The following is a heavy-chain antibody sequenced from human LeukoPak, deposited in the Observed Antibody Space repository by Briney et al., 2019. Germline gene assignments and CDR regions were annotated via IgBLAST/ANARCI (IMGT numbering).Heavy chain of an antibody. CDR1: GYTLTDYC. CDR3: ATFGPIVVVVAATPSDAFDI. J-gene: IGHJ3*02. V-gene: IGHV1-2*02. Sequence: ASVKVSCKASGYTLTDYCLHWVRQAPGQGLEWMGWISPNSGGTNYAQKFQGRVTMTRDTSISTAYMELSRLRSDDTAVYYCATFGPIVVVVAATPSDAFDIWGQGTMVTVSS. D-gene: IGHD2-15*01. CDR2: ISPNSGGT.